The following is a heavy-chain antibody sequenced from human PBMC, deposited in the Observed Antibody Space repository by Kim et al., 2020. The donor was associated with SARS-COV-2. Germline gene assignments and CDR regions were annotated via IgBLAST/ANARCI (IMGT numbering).Heavy chain of an antibody. CDR2: TYYRSKWYN. J-gene: IGHJ4*02. CDR3: ARDSAYCGGDCYPPFFDY. CDR1: GDSVSSNSAA. D-gene: IGHD2-21*01. Sequence: SQTLSLTCAISGDSVSSNSAAWNWIRQSPSRGLEWLGRTYYRSKWYNDYAVSVKSRITINPDTSKNQFSLQLNSVTPEDTAVYYCARDSAYCGGDCYPPFFDYWGQGTLVTVSS. V-gene: IGHV6-1*01.